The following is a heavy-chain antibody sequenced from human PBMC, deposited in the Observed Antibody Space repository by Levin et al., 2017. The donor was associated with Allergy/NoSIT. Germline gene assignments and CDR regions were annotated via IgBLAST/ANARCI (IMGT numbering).Heavy chain of an antibody. J-gene: IGHJ4*02. V-gene: IGHV5-51*01. D-gene: IGHD2-15*01. Sequence: KVSCKGSGYSFTSHWIGWVRQMPGEGLEWMGIIYPADSDTRYSPSFQGQVTISADKSISTAYLQWSSLQASDSAMYYCETLVMGSPSWGQGTLVTVSS. CDR3: ETLVMGSPS. CDR1: GYSFTSHW. CDR2: IYPADSDT.